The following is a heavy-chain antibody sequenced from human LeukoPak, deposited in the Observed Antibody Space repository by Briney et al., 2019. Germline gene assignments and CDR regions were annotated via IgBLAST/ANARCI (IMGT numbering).Heavy chain of an antibody. Sequence: ASVKVSCKASGYTFTSYDINWVRQATGQGLEWMGWMNSNSGNTGYAQKFQGRVTMTRNTSISTAYMELSSLRSEDTAVYYCASPSAQLPLWAFDIWGQGTMVTVSS. V-gene: IGHV1-8*01. D-gene: IGHD2-2*01. CDR1: GYTFTSYD. CDR2: MNSNSGNT. J-gene: IGHJ3*02. CDR3: ASPSAQLPLWAFDI.